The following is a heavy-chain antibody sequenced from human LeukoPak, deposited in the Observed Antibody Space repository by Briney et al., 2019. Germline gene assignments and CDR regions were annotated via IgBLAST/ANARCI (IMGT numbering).Heavy chain of an antibody. D-gene: IGHD3-3*01. J-gene: IGHJ4*02. CDR1: GGSLSSSNW. CDR3: ARCDFWSGYYFDY. V-gene: IGHV4-4*02. Sequence: PSGTLSLTCAVSGGSLSSSNWWSWVRQPPGKGLEWIGEIYHSGSTNYNPSLKSRVTISVDKSKNQFSLKLSSVTAADTAVYYCARCDFWSGYYFDYWGQGTLVTVSS. CDR2: IYHSGST.